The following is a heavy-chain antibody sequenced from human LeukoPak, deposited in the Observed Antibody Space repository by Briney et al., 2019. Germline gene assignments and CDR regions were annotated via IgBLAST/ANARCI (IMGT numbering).Heavy chain of an antibody. D-gene: IGHD4-11*01. Sequence: PSETLSLTCAVSGYSISSGYYWGWIRQPPGKGLEWIGSIYHSGSTYYNPSLKSRVTISVDTSKNQFSLKLSSVTAADTAVYYCARLTMTTVSYFDYWGQGTLVTVSP. CDR1: GYSISSGYY. CDR3: ARLTMTTVSYFDY. CDR2: IYHSGST. V-gene: IGHV4-38-2*01. J-gene: IGHJ4*02.